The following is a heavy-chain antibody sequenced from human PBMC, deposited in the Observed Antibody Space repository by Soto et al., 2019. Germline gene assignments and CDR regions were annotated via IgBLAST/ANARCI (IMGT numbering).Heavy chain of an antibody. CDR2: ISYDGDNK. Sequence: QVQLLESGGGVVQSGRSLRLSCAASGFTFSGSEMHWVRQAPGKGLEWVAFISYDGDNKYYADSVKGRFTVSRDNSRNTLHHQMDSLRPEDTAVYYCARASYFSEKTAYYAKSFKWFDPWGQGTLLTVSS. CDR1: GFTFSGSE. D-gene: IGHD3-9*01. CDR3: ARASYFSEKTAYYAKSFKWFDP. J-gene: IGHJ5*02. V-gene: IGHV3-30*14.